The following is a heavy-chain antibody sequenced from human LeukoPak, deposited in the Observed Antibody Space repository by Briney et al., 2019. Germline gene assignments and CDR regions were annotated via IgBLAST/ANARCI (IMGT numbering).Heavy chain of an antibody. D-gene: IGHD1-26*01. V-gene: IGHV3-21*01. CDR2: ISSSSTYI. CDR1: GFTFSRYS. J-gene: IGHJ4*02. CDR3: TSVRATMYFDS. Sequence: GGSLRLSCAASGFTFSRYSMNWVRQAPGKGLEWVSSISSSSTYIYYADSVKGRFTVSRDNAKNSLYLQMNSLRAEDTAMYYCTSVRATMYFDSWGQGTLVTVSS.